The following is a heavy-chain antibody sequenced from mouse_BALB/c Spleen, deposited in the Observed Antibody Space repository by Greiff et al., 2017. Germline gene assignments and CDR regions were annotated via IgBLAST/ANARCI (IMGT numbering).Heavy chain of an antibody. CDR3: ARDYGSSAWFAY. J-gene: IGHJ3*01. V-gene: IGHV1-7*01. Sequence: QVQLKQSGAELAKPGASVKMSCKASGYTFTSYWMHWVKQRPGQGLEWIGYINPITGYTEYNQKFKDKATLTADKSSSTAYMQLSSLTSEDSAVYYCARDYGSSAWFAYWGQGTLVTVSA. CDR1: GYTFTSYW. D-gene: IGHD1-1*01. CDR2: INPITGYT.